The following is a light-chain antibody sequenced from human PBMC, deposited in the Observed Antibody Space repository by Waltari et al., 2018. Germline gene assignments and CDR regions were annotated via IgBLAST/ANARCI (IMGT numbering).Light chain of an antibody. J-gene: IGKJ2*01. V-gene: IGKV3-20*01. CDR2: GAS. CDR1: QSVRSNY. Sequence: EIVLTQSPGTLSLSPGETATLSCRANQSVRSNYFAWYQKKAGQSPRLLIYGASNRASGVPDRFSGRVSGAEFTLTISRLDPEDFAVYYCQQYGTPQGYIFGQGTKVDI. CDR3: QQYGTPQGYI.